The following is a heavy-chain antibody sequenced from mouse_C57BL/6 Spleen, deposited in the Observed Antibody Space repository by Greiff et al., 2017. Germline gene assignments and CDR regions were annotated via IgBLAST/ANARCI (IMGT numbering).Heavy chain of an antibody. CDR1: GFTFSSYA. CDR3: ARDKYYGSSSYFDY. D-gene: IGHD1-1*01. J-gene: IGHJ2*01. V-gene: IGHV5-4*01. CDR2: ISDGGSYT. Sequence: EVQLQESGGGLVKPGGSLKLSCAASGFTFSSYAMSWVRQTPEKRLEWVATISDGGSYTYYPNNVKGRFTISRDNAKNNLYLQMSHLKSEDTAMYYCARDKYYGSSSYFDYWGQGTTLTVSS.